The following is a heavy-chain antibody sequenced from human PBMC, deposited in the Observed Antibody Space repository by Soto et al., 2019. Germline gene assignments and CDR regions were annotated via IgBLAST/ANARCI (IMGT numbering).Heavy chain of an antibody. Sequence: GGSLRLSCEASGFTFSRVRMNGVGPVPGTGLEWVATLRSVSLYTWSADSAERRFIISREQAQNPLFFQLKTLRPEDTAMYYCARVAYWGPGTQVTVSS. CDR2: LRSVSLYT. CDR1: GFTFSRVR. J-gene: IGHJ4*02. V-gene: IGHV3-21*01. CDR3: ARVAY.